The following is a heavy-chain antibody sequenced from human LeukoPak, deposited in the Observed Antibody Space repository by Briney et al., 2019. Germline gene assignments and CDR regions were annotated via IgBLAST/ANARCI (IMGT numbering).Heavy chain of an antibody. Sequence: SETLSLTCTVSGGSIIINSSPFYWGWIRQPPGKGLEWIGGISHSGSTYYNPSLRSRVTISVDTSKNQFSLKLSSVTAADTAVYYCARGYGDEYADAFDIWGQGTMVTVSS. D-gene: IGHD4-17*01. CDR2: ISHSGST. V-gene: IGHV4-39*02. CDR1: GGSIIINSSPFY. J-gene: IGHJ3*02. CDR3: ARGYGDEYADAFDI.